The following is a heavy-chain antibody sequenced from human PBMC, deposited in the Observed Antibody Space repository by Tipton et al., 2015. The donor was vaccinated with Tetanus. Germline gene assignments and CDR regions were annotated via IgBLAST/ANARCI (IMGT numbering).Heavy chain of an antibody. CDR1: GGSISTRNYF. D-gene: IGHD3-16*01. J-gene: IGHJ3*02. CDR2: IYYSGST. V-gene: IGHV4-39*01. Sequence: TLSLTCTVSGGSISTRNYFWGWIRQAPGKGLEWIGNIYYSGSTDYNPSLKSRFAISVDTSKNQFSLKLSSVTAADTAVYYCARTWGVWVTSIDAFDIWGQGTKVAVSS. CDR3: ARTWGVWVTSIDAFDI.